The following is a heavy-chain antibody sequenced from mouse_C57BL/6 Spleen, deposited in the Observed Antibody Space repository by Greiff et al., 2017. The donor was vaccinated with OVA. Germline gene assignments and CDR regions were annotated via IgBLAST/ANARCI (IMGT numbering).Heavy chain of an antibody. Sequence: VQLQQPGAELVKPGASVKMSCKASGYTFTSYWITWVKQRPGPGLEWIGDIYPGSGSTNYNEKFKSTATLTVDPSSSTAYMQLSSLTSEDSAVYDWARSPDYSKRLYYAMDYWGQGTSVTVSS. V-gene: IGHV1-55*01. CDR1: GYTFTSYW. J-gene: IGHJ4*01. CDR3: ARSPDYSKRLYYAMDY. D-gene: IGHD2-5*01. CDR2: IYPGSGST.